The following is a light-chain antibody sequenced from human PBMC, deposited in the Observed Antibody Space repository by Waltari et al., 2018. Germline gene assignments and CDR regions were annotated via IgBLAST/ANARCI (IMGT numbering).Light chain of an antibody. CDR3: AAWDDNLTGPL. CDR1: SSNIGGNF. J-gene: IGLJ3*02. Sequence: SVLTQPPSASGTPGQTVTIPCSGSSSNIGGNFVYWYQQLPGMAPQLLIYKNNQRPSGVPDRFSGSKSGTSASLAIRGLRSDDEAEYYCAAWDDNLTGPLFGGGTKVTVL. V-gene: IGLV1-47*01. CDR2: KNN.